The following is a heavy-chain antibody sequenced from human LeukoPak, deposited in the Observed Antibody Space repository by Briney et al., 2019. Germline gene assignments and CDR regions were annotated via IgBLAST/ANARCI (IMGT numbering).Heavy chain of an antibody. J-gene: IGHJ6*03. CDR2: ITSSSTYT. V-gene: IGHV3-21*01. Sequence: GGSLRLSCAASGFSFSSYNMIWVRQTPGKGLEWGSSITSSSTYTFYADSVKGPFTISRDNARNSLYLQMNSLRAEDTAVYYCARDPYSGTYGDTYYYYMDVWGKGTTVTISS. CDR3: ARDPYSGTYGDTYYYYMDV. CDR1: GFSFSSYN. D-gene: IGHD1-26*01.